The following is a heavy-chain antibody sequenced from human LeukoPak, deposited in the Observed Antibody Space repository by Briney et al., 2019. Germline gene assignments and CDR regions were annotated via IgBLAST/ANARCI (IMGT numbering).Heavy chain of an antibody. D-gene: IGHD3-3*01. Sequence: PSETLSLTCSVSGGSISSGNYHRSWIRQPAEKGLEWIGRIYSSGTTNYNPSFKSRATISEDTSKNQFSLKLTSVTAADTAVYYCARDMTQYYDVWSGSHGFDIWGQGTMVIVSS. V-gene: IGHV4-61*02. CDR3: ARDMTQYYDVWSGSHGFDI. J-gene: IGHJ3*02. CDR1: GGSISSGNYH. CDR2: IYSSGTT.